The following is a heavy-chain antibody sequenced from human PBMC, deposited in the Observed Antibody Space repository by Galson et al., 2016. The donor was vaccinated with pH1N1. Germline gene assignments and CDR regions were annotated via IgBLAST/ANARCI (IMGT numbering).Heavy chain of an antibody. D-gene: IGHD3-9*01. V-gene: IGHV3-9*01. Sequence: SLRLSCAASGFTFDDYAMHWVRQAPGKGLEWVSGISWNSGSIGYADSVKGRFTISGDNAKNSLYLQMNSLKAEDTALYHREKVVGPLNGYYDYWGQGTLVTVSS. CDR3: EKVVGPLNGYYDY. J-gene: IGHJ4*02. CDR1: GFTFDDYA. CDR2: ISWNSGSI.